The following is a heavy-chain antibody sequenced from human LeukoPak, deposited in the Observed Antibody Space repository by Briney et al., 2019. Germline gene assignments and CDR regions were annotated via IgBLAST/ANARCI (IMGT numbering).Heavy chain of an antibody. CDR1: GFTFSSYS. CDR2: ISSSSSYI. Sequence: GRSLRLSCAASGFTFSSYSMNWVCQAPGKGLEWDSSISSSSSYIYYADSVKGRFTISRDNAKNSLYLQMNSLRAEDTAVYYCATTPLDYGDYVFDYWGQGTLVTVSS. J-gene: IGHJ4*02. CDR3: ATTPLDYGDYVFDY. D-gene: IGHD4-17*01. V-gene: IGHV3-21*01.